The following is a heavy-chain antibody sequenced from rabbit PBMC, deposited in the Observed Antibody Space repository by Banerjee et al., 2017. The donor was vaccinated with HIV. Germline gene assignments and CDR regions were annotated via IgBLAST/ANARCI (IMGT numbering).Heavy chain of an antibody. CDR2: IYAGSSGST. V-gene: IGHV1S45*01. J-gene: IGHJ6*01. Sequence: QEQLVESGGGLVQPEGSLTLTCTASGFSFSSSYWICWVRQAPGKGLEWIACIYAGSSGSTYYASWAKGRFTISKTSSTTVTLQRTSLTAADTATYFCARELVVILMGLGYYGMDLWGPGTLVTVS. CDR3: ARELVVILMGLGYYGMDL. D-gene: IGHD3-1*01. CDR1: GFSFSSSYW.